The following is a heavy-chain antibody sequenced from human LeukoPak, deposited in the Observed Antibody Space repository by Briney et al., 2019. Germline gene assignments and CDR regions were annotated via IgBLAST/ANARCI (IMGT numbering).Heavy chain of an antibody. D-gene: IGHD2-15*01. J-gene: IGHJ6*03. Sequence: SETLSLTCAVYGGSFSGYYWSWIRQPPGKGLEWIGRIYTSGSTNYNPSLKSRVTMSVDTSKNQFSLKLSSVTAADTAVYYCAREVAAPPYYYYYYMDVWGKGTTVTISS. CDR2: IYTSGST. CDR3: AREVAAPPYYYYYYMDV. V-gene: IGHV4-4*07. CDR1: GGSFSGYY.